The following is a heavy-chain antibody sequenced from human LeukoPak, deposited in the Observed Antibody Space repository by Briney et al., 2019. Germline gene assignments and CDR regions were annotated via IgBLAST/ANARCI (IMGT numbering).Heavy chain of an antibody. J-gene: IGHJ4*02. CDR3: AKYVPGWVAVAGTYFDY. D-gene: IGHD6-19*01. V-gene: IGHV3-23*01. Sequence: PGGPLRLSCAPSGFTFSSYAMSWVRQAPGKGPEWVSAISGSGGSTYYADSVKGRFTISRDNSKNTLYLQMNSLRAEDTAVYYCAKYVPGWVAVAGTYFDYWGQGTLVTVSS. CDR1: GFTFSSYA. CDR2: ISGSGGST.